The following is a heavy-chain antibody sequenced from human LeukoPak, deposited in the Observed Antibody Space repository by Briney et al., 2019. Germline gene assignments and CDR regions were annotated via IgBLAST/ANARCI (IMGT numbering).Heavy chain of an antibody. CDR2: VSGSGGST. CDR3: ANAYPGTTGVIDY. V-gene: IGHV3-23*01. J-gene: IGHJ4*02. D-gene: IGHD1-1*01. Sequence: GGSLRLPCAASGFTFSSYAMSWVRQAPGKALEGVSAVSGSGGSTYYADCVKGRFTISRDNSKNPLYRQMNGLRAEDTAVYYCANAYPGTTGVIDYWGQGTLVTVSS. CDR1: GFTFSSYA.